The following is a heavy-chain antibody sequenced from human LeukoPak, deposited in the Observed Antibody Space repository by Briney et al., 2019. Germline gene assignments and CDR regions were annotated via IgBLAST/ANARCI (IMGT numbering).Heavy chain of an antibody. CDR1: GFTFSNYA. CDR2: ISSSSSYI. D-gene: IGHD1-26*01. Sequence: GGSLRLSCAASGFTFSNYAMNWVRQAPGKGLEWVSSISSSSSYIYYADSVKGRFTISRDNAKNSLYLQMNSLRAEDTAVYYCAREDWYSGSYYDPRWGQGTLVTVSS. CDR3: AREDWYSGSYYDPR. V-gene: IGHV3-21*01. J-gene: IGHJ4*02.